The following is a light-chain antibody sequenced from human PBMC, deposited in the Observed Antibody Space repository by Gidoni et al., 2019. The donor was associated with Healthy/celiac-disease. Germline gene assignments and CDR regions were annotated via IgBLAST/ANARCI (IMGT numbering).Light chain of an antibody. CDR1: QGISNY. CDR2: AAS. J-gene: IGKJ1*01. V-gene: IGKV1-27*01. Sequence: EDRVTITCRASQGISNYLAWYQQKPGKVPKLLIYAASTLQSGVPSRFSGSGSGTDFTLTISSLQPEDVATYYCQKYNSAPRTFGQGTKVEIK. CDR3: QKYNSAPRT.